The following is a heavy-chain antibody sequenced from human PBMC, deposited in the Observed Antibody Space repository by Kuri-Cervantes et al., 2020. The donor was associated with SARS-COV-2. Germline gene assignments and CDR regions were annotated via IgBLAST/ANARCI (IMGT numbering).Heavy chain of an antibody. CDR1: GGSISSGSYY. V-gene: IGHV4-61*02. D-gene: IGHD1-26*01. J-gene: IGHJ4*02. Sequence: SETLSLTCTVSGGSISSGSYYWSWIRQPAGKGLEWIGRIYTSGSTNYNPSLKSRVTIPVDTSKNQFSLKLSSVTAADTAVYYCARDRWELHDYWGQGTLVTVSS. CDR2: IYTSGST. CDR3: ARDRWELHDY.